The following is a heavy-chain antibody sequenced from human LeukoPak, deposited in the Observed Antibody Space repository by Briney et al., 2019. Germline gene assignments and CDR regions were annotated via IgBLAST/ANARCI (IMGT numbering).Heavy chain of an antibody. Sequence: PGRSLRLSCAASGFTFSSYAMHWVRQAPGKGLEWVAVISYDGSNKYYADSVKGRFTISRDNSKNTLYLQVNSLRAEDTVVYYCARDLTYYDSSGPPDYWGQGTLVTVSS. CDR2: ISYDGSNK. V-gene: IGHV3-30-3*01. D-gene: IGHD3-22*01. J-gene: IGHJ4*02. CDR3: ARDLTYYDSSGPPDY. CDR1: GFTFSSYA.